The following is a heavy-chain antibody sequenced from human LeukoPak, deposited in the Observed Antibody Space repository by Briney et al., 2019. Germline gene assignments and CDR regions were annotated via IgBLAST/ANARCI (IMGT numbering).Heavy chain of an antibody. CDR3: ARSGGSNQPYDY. CDR1: GFTFSSYW. Sequence: PGGSLRLSCAASGFTFSSYWMHWVRQAPGKGLVWVSRINSDGSTTSHADSVKGRFTISRDNAKNTLYLQMNSLRAEDTAVYFCARSGGSNQPYDYWGQGILVTVSS. J-gene: IGHJ4*02. V-gene: IGHV3-74*01. CDR2: INSDGSTT. D-gene: IGHD1-26*01.